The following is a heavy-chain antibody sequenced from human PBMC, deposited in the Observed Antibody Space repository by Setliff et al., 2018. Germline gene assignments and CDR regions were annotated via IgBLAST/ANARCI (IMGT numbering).Heavy chain of an antibody. CDR3: AKVITAIGYPPFDS. Sequence: GGSLRLSCTASGFHFRSFAMHWVRQSPGEGLEWVAAISYSGSDTYYADSVKGRFSISRDNSRDTLFLQMNRLRAEDTAFYYCAKVITAIGYPPFDSWGQGVLVTVPQ. D-gene: IGHD6-13*01. CDR2: ISYSGSDT. V-gene: IGHV3-30*04. J-gene: IGHJ4*02. CDR1: GFHFRSFA.